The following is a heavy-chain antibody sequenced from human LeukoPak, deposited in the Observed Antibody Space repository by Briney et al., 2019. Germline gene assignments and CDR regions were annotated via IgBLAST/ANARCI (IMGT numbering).Heavy chain of an antibody. CDR2: IKQDGSEK. J-gene: IGHJ4*02. V-gene: IGHV3-7*01. CDR3: ARDSGYDHEDY. D-gene: IGHD5-12*01. Sequence: PGGSLRLSCVASGFTFSSYWMSWVRQAPGKGLEWVANIKQDGSEKYYVDSVKGRLTISRDNAKNSLYLQMNSLRAEDTAVYYCARDSGYDHEDYWGQGTLVTVSS. CDR1: GFTFSSYW.